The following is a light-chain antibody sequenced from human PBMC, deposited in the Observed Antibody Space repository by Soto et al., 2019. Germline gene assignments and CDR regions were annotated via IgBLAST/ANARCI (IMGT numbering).Light chain of an antibody. V-gene: IGKV3-11*01. CDR1: QSVSSY. J-gene: IGKJ4*01. CDR2: DAS. CDR3: QQRRT. Sequence: EIVLTQSPATLSLSPGERATLSCRASQSVSSYLAWYQQKPGQAPRLLIYDASNRATGIPARFSGSGSGTDFTLTISGLEPEDFAVYYCQQRRTFGGGTKVDIK.